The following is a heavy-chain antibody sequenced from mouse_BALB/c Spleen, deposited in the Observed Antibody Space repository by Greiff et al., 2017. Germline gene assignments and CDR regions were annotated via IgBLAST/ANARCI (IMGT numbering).Heavy chain of an antibody. CDR1: GFSLTSYG. D-gene: IGHD2-14*01. J-gene: IGHJ2*01. Sequence: VQLQESGPSLVQPSQSLSITCTVSGFSLTSYGVHWVRQSPGKGLEWLGVIWRGGSTDYNAAFMSRLSITTDNSKSQVYFKMNSLQADDTAIYYCAKDKDYRYDGISYFDYWGQGTTLTVSS. CDR3: AKDKDYRYDGISYFDY. CDR2: IWRGGST. V-gene: IGHV2-5-1*01.